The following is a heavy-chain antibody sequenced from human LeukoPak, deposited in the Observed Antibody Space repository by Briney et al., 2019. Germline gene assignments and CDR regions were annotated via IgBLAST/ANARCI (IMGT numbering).Heavy chain of an antibody. D-gene: IGHD5/OR15-5a*01. J-gene: IGHJ4*02. CDR2: ISSSGGST. CDR1: GFIFSTYT. V-gene: IGHV3-23*01. CDR3: AKAAVYHDSCPDS. Sequence: GGSLRLSCAASGFIFSTYTMNWVRQAPGKGPEWVSSISSSGGSTYYADSVKGRFTISRDNSKNTLYLQVNSLRAEDTAVYYCAKAAVYHDSCPDSWGQGTLVTVSP.